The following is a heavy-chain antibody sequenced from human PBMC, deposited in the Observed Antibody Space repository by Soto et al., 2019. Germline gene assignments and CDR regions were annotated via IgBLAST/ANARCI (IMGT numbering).Heavy chain of an antibody. J-gene: IGHJ4*02. Sequence: SETLSLTCTVSGGSISSYYWSWIRQPPGKGLEWIGYIYYSGSTNYNPSLKSRVTISVDTSKNQFSLKLSSVTAADTAVYYCAYGGNSFYYFDYWGQGTLVTAPQ. CDR1: GGSISSYY. D-gene: IGHD2-21*02. CDR2: IYYSGST. CDR3: AYGGNSFYYFDY. V-gene: IGHV4-59*01.